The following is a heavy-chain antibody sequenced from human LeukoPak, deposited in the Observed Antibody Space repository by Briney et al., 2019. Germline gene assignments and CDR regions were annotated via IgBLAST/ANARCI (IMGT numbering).Heavy chain of an antibody. CDR3: AGGSGWVSDS. D-gene: IGHD6-19*01. CDR1: GFTFSSYS. CDR2: ISSSSSYI. Sequence: GGSLRLSCAASGFTFSSYSMNWVRQAPGKGLEWVSSISSSSSYIYYADSVKGRFTISRDNAKNSLYLQMNSLRAEDTAVYFCAGGSGWVSDSWGLGTLVTVSA. J-gene: IGHJ4*02. V-gene: IGHV3-21*01.